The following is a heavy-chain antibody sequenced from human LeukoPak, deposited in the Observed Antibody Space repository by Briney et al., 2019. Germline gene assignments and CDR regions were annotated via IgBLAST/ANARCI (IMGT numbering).Heavy chain of an antibody. Sequence: GGSLRLSCAASGFTFSSYGMHWVRQAPGKGLEWVAVISYDGSNKYYADSVKGRFTISRDNSKNTLYLQMNSLRAEDTAVYYCAKAVPSYDSSGYYLDYWGQGTLVTVSS. CDR3: AKAVPSYDSSGYYLDY. CDR1: GFTFSSYG. D-gene: IGHD3-22*01. V-gene: IGHV3-30*18. J-gene: IGHJ4*02. CDR2: ISYDGSNK.